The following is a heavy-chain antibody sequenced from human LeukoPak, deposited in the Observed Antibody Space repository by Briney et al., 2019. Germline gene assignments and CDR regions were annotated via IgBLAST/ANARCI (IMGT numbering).Heavy chain of an antibody. V-gene: IGHV3-33*06. CDR1: GFNFKRCG. CDR2: IWYDGRNK. CDR3: AKDSSFEN. Sequence: PGGSLRLSCAASGFNFKRCGMHWVRQAPGKGLEWVAAIWYDGRNKYYAESVKGRFTISRDNYNNTLYLQMNSLRVEDTAVYYCAKDSSFENWGQGTLVTVSS. J-gene: IGHJ4*02. D-gene: IGHD2/OR15-2a*01.